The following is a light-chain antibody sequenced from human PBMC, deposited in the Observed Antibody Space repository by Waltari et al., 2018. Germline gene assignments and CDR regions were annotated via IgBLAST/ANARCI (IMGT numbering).Light chain of an antibody. CDR3: QQYHDYPWT. Sequence: AIRMTQSPSSLSASIGDRVTIPCRASQGVSTYLAWYQQKPGRAPSLLIHAASTFQTGVPSRFSGSGTGTDFTLTITCLQSADFALYFCQQYHDYPWTFGQGTKVEIK. CDR1: QGVSTY. CDR2: AAS. J-gene: IGKJ1*01. V-gene: IGKV1-8*01.